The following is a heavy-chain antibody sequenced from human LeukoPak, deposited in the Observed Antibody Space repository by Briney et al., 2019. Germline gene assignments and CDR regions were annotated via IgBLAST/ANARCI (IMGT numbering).Heavy chain of an antibody. D-gene: IGHD5-18*01. Sequence: SETLSLTCTVSGGSISSSSYYWGGIRQPPGKGLAWLGSIYYSGSTYYNPSLKSRVTISVDTSKNQFSLKLSSVTAADTAVYYCASGGYTAMVYGIIKNWFDPWGQGTLVTVSS. CDR3: ASGGYTAMVYGIIKNWFDP. CDR2: IYYSGST. CDR1: GGSISSSSYY. V-gene: IGHV4-39*01. J-gene: IGHJ5*02.